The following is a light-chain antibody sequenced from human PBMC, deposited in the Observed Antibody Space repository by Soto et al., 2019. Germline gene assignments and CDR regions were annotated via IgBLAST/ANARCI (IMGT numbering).Light chain of an antibody. CDR1: QSVLYSSNNENY. Sequence: DIVMTQSPDSLAVSLGERATINCKSSQSVLYSSNNENYLAWYQQKAGQPPKLLIYWASTRESGVPDRFSGSGSEKDFTLTISSLQAEDVAVYYCQQYYSTPRTFGQGTKVEIK. V-gene: IGKV4-1*01. CDR3: QQYYSTPRT. J-gene: IGKJ1*01. CDR2: WAS.